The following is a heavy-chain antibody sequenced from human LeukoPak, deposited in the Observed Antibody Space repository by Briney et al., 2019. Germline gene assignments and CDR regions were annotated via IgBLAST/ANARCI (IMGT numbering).Heavy chain of an antibody. CDR1: GFTFSSYS. CDR2: ISGRSTTI. Sequence: GGSLRLSCAVSGFTFSSYSMNWARQAPGKGLEWVSYISGRSTTIYYADSVKGRFTISRDNGKNSLYLQMNSLRAEDTAVYYCARVSAARPSGYYYYYMDVWGKGITATVSS. V-gene: IGHV3-48*01. J-gene: IGHJ6*03. CDR3: ARVSAARPSGYYYYYMDV. D-gene: IGHD6-6*01.